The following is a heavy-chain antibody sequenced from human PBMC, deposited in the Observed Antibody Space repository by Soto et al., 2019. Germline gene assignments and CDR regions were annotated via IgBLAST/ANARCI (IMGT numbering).Heavy chain of an antibody. CDR3: ARGSHLPRLFDL. V-gene: IGHV1-8*01. J-gene: IGHJ4*02. D-gene: IGHD6-25*01. CDR2: MNPNSGNT. CDR1: GYTFTSYD. Sequence: QVPLVQSGAEVKKPGASVKVSCKASGYTFTSYDINWVRQATGQGLEWMGWMNPNSGNTGYAQKFQGRVTMTRNTSISTAYMELSSPRSEHTAVYYCARGSHLPRLFDLWGQGTLVTVFS.